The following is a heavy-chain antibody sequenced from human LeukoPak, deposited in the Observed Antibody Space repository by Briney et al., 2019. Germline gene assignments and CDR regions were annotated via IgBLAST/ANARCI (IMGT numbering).Heavy chain of an antibody. Sequence: GGSLRLSCTVSGFTFSSYAMSWVRQSPGKGLEWVSIIYSGGSTYYADSVKGRFTISRDNSKNTLYLQMNSLRAEDTAVYYCATSGIMVAGTDFDYWGQGTLVTVST. CDR2: IYSGGST. D-gene: IGHD6-19*01. V-gene: IGHV3-66*01. CDR1: GFTFSSYA. J-gene: IGHJ4*02. CDR3: ATSGIMVAGTDFDY.